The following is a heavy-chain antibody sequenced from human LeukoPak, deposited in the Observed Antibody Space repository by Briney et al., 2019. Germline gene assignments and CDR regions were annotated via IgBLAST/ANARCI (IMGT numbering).Heavy chain of an antibody. D-gene: IGHD3-22*01. CDR2: ISVSGGRT. CDR3: AKRGPGYDKSTYPPHYFDY. Sequence: QPGGSLRLTCAASGFTFSTYAMSWVRQAPGKGLEWVSGISVSGGRTDYADSVKGRFTISRDNSKNTLYLQMNSLRAEDTAVYYCAKRGPGYDKSTYPPHYFDYWGQGTLVTVSS. CDR1: GFTFSTYA. J-gene: IGHJ4*02. V-gene: IGHV3-23*01.